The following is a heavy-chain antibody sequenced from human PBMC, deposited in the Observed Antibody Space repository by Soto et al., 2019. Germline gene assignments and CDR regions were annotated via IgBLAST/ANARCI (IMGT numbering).Heavy chain of an antibody. Sequence: PGGSLRLSCAASGFTFSDYYMSWIRQAPGKGLEWVSYISSSSSYTNYADSVKGRFTISRDNAKNSLYLQMNSLRAEDTAVYYCARDGTLVVNTGRPFDPWGQGTLVTVSS. CDR1: GFTFSDYY. CDR3: ARDGTLVVNTGRPFDP. J-gene: IGHJ5*02. CDR2: ISSSSSYT. D-gene: IGHD2-15*01. V-gene: IGHV3-11*06.